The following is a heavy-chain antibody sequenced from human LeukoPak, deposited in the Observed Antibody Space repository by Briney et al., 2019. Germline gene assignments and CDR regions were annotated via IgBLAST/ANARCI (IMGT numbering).Heavy chain of an antibody. CDR2: ISGSGGST. V-gene: IGHV3-23*01. CDR3: ALVVGYSYGSFDY. Sequence: GGSLRLSCAASGFTFSSYAMSWVRQAPGKGLEWVSAISGSGGSTYYADSVKGRFTISRDNSKNTLYLQMNSLRAEDTAVYCCALVVGYSYGSFDYWGQGTLVTVSS. CDR1: GFTFSSYA. J-gene: IGHJ4*02. D-gene: IGHD5-18*01.